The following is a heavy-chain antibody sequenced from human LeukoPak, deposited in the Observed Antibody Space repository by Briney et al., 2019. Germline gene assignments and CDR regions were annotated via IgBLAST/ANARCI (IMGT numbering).Heavy chain of an antibody. V-gene: IGHV1-2*02. J-gene: IGHJ4*02. CDR1: GYTFTSYY. CDR3: AREVGGSYCFDY. CDR2: INPNSGGT. D-gene: IGHD1-26*01. Sequence: ASVKVSCKASGYTFTSYYMHWVRQAPGQGLEWMGWINPNSGGTNYAQKFQGRVTMTRDTSISTAYMELSRLRSDDTAVYYCAREVGGSYCFDYWGQGTLVTVSS.